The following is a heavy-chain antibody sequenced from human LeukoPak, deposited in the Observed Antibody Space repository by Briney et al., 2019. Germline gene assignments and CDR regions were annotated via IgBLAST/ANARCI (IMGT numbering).Heavy chain of an antibody. CDR2: IRYDGSEK. CDR3: AKGKDYYLDY. CDR1: GFTFSSYG. J-gene: IGHJ4*02. D-gene: IGHD3-10*01. Sequence: GGSLRLSCAASGFTFSSYGMHWVRQAPGKGLEWVAFIRYDGSEKYYADSVKGRITISRDNSKNTLYVQMNSLRAEDTAVYYCAKGKDYYLDYWGQGTLVTVSS. V-gene: IGHV3-30*02.